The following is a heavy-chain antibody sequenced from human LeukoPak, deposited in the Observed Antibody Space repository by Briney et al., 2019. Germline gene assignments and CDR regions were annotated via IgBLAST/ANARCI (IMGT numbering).Heavy chain of an antibody. CDR2: INPNSGGT. J-gene: IGHJ4*02. D-gene: IGHD3-10*01. Sequence: ASVKVSCKASGYTFTGYYMHWGGRAPGQGLEWMGWINPNSGGTNYAQKFQGRVTMTRDTSISTASIVLSRLRSDAAAVYYCARVGRPVPLTMGVGGYFDYWGQGTLVTVSS. V-gene: IGHV1-2*02. CDR1: GYTFTGYY. CDR3: ARVGRPVPLTMGVGGYFDY.